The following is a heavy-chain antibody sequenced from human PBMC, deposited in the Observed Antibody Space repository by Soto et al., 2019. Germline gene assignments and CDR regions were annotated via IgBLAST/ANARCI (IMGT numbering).Heavy chain of an antibody. J-gene: IGHJ4*02. CDR1: GYTFTSYY. Sequence: VKVSCKASGYTFTSYYIHWVRQAPGQGLEWMGIINPSGGSTSYAQKFQGRVTMTRDTSTSTVYMELSSLRPEDTAVYYCASHYGSGSYYSLDYWGQGTLVTVSS. CDR3: ASHYGSGSYYSLDY. V-gene: IGHV1-46*03. CDR2: INPSGGST. D-gene: IGHD3-10*01.